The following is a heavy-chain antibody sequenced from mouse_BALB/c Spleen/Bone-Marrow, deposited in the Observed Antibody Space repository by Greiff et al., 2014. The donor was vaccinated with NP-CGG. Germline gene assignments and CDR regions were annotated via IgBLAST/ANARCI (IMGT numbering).Heavy chain of an antibody. CDR1: GYTFTSYW. CDR3: ARNYGSSYYWYFDV. D-gene: IGHD1-1*01. V-gene: IGHV1-7*01. Sequence: VQRVESGAELAKPGASVKMSCKASGYTFTSYWMHWVKQRPGQGLEWIGYINPSTGYTEYNQKFKGKATFTADTSSNTAYMQLSSLTSEDSAVYYCARNYGSSYYWYFDVWGAGTTVTVSS. J-gene: IGHJ1*01. CDR2: INPSTGYT.